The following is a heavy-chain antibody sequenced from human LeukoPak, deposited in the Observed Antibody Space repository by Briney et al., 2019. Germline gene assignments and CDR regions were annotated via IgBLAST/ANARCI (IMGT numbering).Heavy chain of an antibody. CDR1: GGSFSGYY. D-gene: IGHD1-26*01. CDR3: ARVQVGAIYYYYYYMDV. CDR2: INHSGST. J-gene: IGHJ6*03. V-gene: IGHV4-34*01. Sequence: SETLSLTCAVYGGSFSGYYWSWIRQPPGKGLEWIGEINHSGSTNYNPSLKSRVTISVDTSKNQFSLKLSSVTAADTAVYYCARVQVGAIYYYYYYMDVWGKGTTVTVSS.